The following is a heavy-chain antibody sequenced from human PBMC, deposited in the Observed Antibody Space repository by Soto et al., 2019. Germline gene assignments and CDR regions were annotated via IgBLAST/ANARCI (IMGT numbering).Heavy chain of an antibody. Sequence: QVQLQESGPGLVKPSQTLSLMCTVSGAPISGGDYHWSWIRQPPGKGLEWIGYIFPSVATHYNSSLGSRITMSVVTSKSHFSLKLTSVTAADTAVYFCARGSAAKRYFDLWGRGTLVTVSS. V-gene: IGHV4-30-4*01. CDR3: ARGSAAKRYFDL. J-gene: IGHJ2*01. D-gene: IGHD5-18*01. CDR1: GAPISGGDYH. CDR2: IFPSVAT.